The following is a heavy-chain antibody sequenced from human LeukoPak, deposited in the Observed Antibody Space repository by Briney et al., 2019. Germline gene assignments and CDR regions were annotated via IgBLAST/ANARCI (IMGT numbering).Heavy chain of an antibody. Sequence: GASVKVSCKAPGGTFSSYAISWVRQAPGQGLEWMGGIIPIFGTANYAQKFQGRVTITADESTSTAYMELSSLRSEDTAVYYCARELPCSGGSCYYYYYGMDVWGQGTTVTVSS. CDR1: GGTFSSYA. CDR3: ARELPCSGGSCYYYYYGMDV. J-gene: IGHJ6*02. V-gene: IGHV1-69*13. CDR2: IIPIFGTA. D-gene: IGHD2-15*01.